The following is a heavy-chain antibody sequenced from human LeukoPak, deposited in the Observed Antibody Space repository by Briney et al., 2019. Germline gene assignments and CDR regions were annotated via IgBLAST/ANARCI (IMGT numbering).Heavy chain of an antibody. V-gene: IGHV3-66*01. CDR3: ARGYYYGSGSYRLVYFDY. D-gene: IGHD3-10*01. CDR2: IYSGGST. J-gene: IGHJ4*02. CDR1: GFTFSSNY. Sequence: GGSLRLSCAASGFTFSSNYMSWVRQAPGKGLEWVSVIYSGGSTYYADSVKGRFTISRDNSKNTLYLQMGSLRAEDMAVYYCARGYYYGSGSYRLVYFDYWGQGTLVTVSS.